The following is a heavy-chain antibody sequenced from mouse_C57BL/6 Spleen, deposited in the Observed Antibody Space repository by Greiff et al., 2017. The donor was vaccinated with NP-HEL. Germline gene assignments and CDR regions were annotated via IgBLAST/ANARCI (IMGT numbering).Heavy chain of an antibody. D-gene: IGHD1-1*01. Sequence: VQLQQPGAELVKPGASVKVSCKASGYTFTSYWMHWVKQRPGQGLEWIGRIHPSASDTNYNQKFKGKATLTVDKSSSTAYMQLSSLTSEDSAVYYCAIPYYYGSSSYYAMDYWGQGTSVTVSS. CDR2: IHPSASDT. V-gene: IGHV1-74*01. J-gene: IGHJ4*01. CDR1: GYTFTSYW. CDR3: AIPYYYGSSSYYAMDY.